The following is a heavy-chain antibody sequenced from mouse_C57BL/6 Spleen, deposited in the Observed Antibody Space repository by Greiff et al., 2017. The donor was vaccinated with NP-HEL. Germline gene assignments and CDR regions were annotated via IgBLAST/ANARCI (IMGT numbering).Heavy chain of an antibody. V-gene: IGHV1-64*01. D-gene: IGHD2-1*01. CDR2: IHPNSGST. CDR3: ARVDGNYDYAMDY. CDR1: GYTFTSYW. J-gene: IGHJ4*01. Sequence: QVQLQQPGAELVKPGASVKLSCKASGYTFTSYWMHWVKQRPGQGLEWIGMIHPNSGSTNYNEKFKSKATLTVDKSSSTAYMQLSSLTSEDSAVYYCARVDGNYDYAMDYWGQGTSVTVSS.